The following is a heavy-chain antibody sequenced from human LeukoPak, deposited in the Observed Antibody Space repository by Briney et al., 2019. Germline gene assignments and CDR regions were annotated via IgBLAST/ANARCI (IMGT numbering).Heavy chain of an antibody. Sequence: GGSLRLSCAASGFTFSSYWMSWVRQAPGKGLEWVANIKQDGSEKHYVDSVKGRFTISRDNAKDSLYLQMNSLRAEDTAVYYCATAAHNWNYYFDYWGQGTLVSVSS. V-gene: IGHV3-7*01. CDR3: ATAAHNWNYYFDY. CDR2: IKQDGSEK. J-gene: IGHJ4*02. D-gene: IGHD1-7*01. CDR1: GFTFSSYW.